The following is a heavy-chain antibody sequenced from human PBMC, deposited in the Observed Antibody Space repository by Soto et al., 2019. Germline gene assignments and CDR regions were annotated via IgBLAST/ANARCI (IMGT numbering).Heavy chain of an antibody. Sequence: SETLSLTCTVSGGSISSYYWSWIRQPPGKGLEWIGYIYYSGSTNYNPSLKSRVTISVDTSKNQFSLKLSSVAAADTAVYYCARVSLYDFWSGYYTNGMDVWGQGTTVTVSS. CDR3: ARVSLYDFWSGYYTNGMDV. CDR1: GGSISSYY. CDR2: IYYSGST. D-gene: IGHD3-3*01. V-gene: IGHV4-59*01. J-gene: IGHJ6*02.